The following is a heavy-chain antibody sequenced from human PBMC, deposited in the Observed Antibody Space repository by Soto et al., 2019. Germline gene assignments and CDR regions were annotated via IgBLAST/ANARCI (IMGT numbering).Heavy chain of an antibody. J-gene: IGHJ4*02. CDR3: TRGLASGDY. CDR2: INPNGGST. Sequence: QVQLVQPGAEVKKPGASVKFSCKASGYIFTNFYIHWVRQAPGQGLEWIGIINPNGGSTNYAQNFQGRVTMTRDTSTSTVYIDLSSLRFEDMSVYYCTRGLASGDYWGQGTLITVSS. V-gene: IGHV1-46*03. CDR1: GYIFTNFY. D-gene: IGHD6-6*01.